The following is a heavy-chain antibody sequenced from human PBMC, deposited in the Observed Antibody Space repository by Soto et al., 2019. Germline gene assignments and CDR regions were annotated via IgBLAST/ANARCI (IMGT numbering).Heavy chain of an antibody. CDR1: GTSISSYY. CDR3: ARYNSYAIDC. CDR2: IHYSGTT. Sequence: SETLSLTCTVSGTSISSYYWSWIRQPPGKGLEWIANIHYSGTTNYNPSLASRVTLSVDTSKNQFSLKMTSVTAADRAMYFCARYNSYAIDCWGRGTLVTVSS. D-gene: IGHD2-8*01. V-gene: IGHV4-59*01. J-gene: IGHJ4*02.